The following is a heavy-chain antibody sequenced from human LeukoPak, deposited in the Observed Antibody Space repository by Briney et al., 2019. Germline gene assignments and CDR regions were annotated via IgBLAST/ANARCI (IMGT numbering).Heavy chain of an antibody. V-gene: IGHV3-23*01. J-gene: IGHJ5*02. Sequence: GGSLRLSCAASGFIFNNYGLIWVRLAPGKGLEWVSAISNDGGGTQYADFVEGRFTISRDNSKNTFFLQMSSLRAEDTALYYCAKGSSGYFADLWGQGTLVTVSS. CDR1: GFIFNNYG. D-gene: IGHD3-22*01. CDR2: ISNDGGGT. CDR3: AKGSSGYFADL.